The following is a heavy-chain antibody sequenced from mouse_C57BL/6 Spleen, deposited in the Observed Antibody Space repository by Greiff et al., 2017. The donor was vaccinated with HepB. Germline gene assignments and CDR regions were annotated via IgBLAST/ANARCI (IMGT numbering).Heavy chain of an antibody. CDR1: GFNIKDDY. CDR3: TITTVLARYFDV. V-gene: IGHV14-4*01. D-gene: IGHD1-1*01. Sequence: EVQLQQSGAELVRPGASVKLSCTASGFNIKDDYMHWVKQRPEQGLEWIGWIDPEDGDTEYASKFQGKATITADTSSNTAYLQLSSLTSEDTAVYYCTITTVLARYFDVWGTGTTVTVSS. CDR2: IDPEDGDT. J-gene: IGHJ1*03.